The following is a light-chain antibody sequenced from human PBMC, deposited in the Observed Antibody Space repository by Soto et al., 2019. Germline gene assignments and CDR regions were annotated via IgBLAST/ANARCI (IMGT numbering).Light chain of an antibody. Sequence: EIVLTQSPGTLSLSPGERATLSCKASQSVYNTFLAWYQQKPGQAPRLLIYGTSSRATGIPDRISGSGSGTDFTLTISGLEPEDFAVYYCQQYGTSPHTFGQGTKVDI. J-gene: IGKJ1*01. CDR2: GTS. CDR3: QQYGTSPHT. CDR1: QSVYNTF. V-gene: IGKV3-20*01.